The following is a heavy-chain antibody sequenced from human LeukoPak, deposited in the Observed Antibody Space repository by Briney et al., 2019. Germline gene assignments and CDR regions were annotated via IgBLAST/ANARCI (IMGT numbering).Heavy chain of an antibody. D-gene: IGHD3-3*01. CDR3: ARAGGFLEWLSFDY. V-gene: IGHV4-4*02. CDR1: GGSISSSNW. CDR2: IYHSGST. J-gene: IGHJ4*02. Sequence: SETLSLTCAVSGGSISSSNWWSWIRQPPGKGMEWIGEIYHSGSTYYNPSLKSRVTISVDTSNNQFSLKLSSVTAADTAVYYCARAGGFLEWLSFDYWGQGTLVTVSS.